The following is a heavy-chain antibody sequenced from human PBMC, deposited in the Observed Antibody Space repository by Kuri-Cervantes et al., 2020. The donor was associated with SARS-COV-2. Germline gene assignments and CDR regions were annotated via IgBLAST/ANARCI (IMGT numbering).Heavy chain of an antibody. J-gene: IGHJ6*03. CDR3: ARVRGYSYGYRGDYYMDV. Sequence: SVKVSCKASGGTFSSYAISWARQAPGQGLEWMGGIIPIFGTANYAQKFQGRVTITTDESTSTAYMELSSLRSEDTAVYYCARVRGYSYGYRGDYYMDVWGKGTTVTVSS. CDR2: IIPIFGTA. V-gene: IGHV1-69*05. D-gene: IGHD5-18*01. CDR1: GGTFSSYA.